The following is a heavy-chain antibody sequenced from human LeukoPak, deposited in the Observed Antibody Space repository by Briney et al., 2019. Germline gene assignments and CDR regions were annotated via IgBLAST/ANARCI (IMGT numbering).Heavy chain of an antibody. Sequence: SETLSLTCTVSGDSVNSGNFYWSWIRQPPGKGLEWTGSVYYSGSTNYNPSLMSRLTMSMDMSKNQFSLKLNSVTAADTAMYYCARLIRMVSMAVWGQGITVIVSS. CDR1: GDSVNSGNFY. D-gene: IGHD3-10*01. CDR3: ARLIRMVSMAV. V-gene: IGHV4-61*01. J-gene: IGHJ6*02. CDR2: VYYSGST.